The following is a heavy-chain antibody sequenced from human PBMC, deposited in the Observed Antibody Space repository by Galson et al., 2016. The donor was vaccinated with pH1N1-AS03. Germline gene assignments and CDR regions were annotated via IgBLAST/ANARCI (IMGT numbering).Heavy chain of an antibody. D-gene: IGHD3-3*01. CDR2: IQISGNM. V-gene: IGHV4-4*07. Sequence: ETLSLTCIVSGDSVRNHYWSWVRQPAGKGLEWIGRIQISGNMNYNPSLRSRLTMSVDTSKNQFSLKLTSVTATDTAIYYCARLRSSGDLVFESWGQGTLVVVSS. CDR3: ARLRSSGDLVFES. CDR1: GDSVRNHY. J-gene: IGHJ4*02.